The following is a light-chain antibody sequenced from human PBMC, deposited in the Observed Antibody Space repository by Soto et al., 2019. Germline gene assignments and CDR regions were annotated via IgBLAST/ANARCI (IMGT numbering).Light chain of an antibody. CDR2: DAS. CDR3: QQYENLPPIT. V-gene: IGKV1-33*01. J-gene: IGKJ5*01. CDR1: QDINKY. Sequence: DIQMTQSPSSLSASVGDRVTITCQASQDINKYLNWYQHKPGKAPKLLIYDASNLETGVPSRFSGSGSGTDFTFTISSLQPEDIATYYCQQYENLPPITFGQGTRLQMK.